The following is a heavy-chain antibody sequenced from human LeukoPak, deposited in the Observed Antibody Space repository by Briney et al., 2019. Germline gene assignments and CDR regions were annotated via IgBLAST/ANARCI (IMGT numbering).Heavy chain of an antibody. CDR3: APYYYDTSGYSK. D-gene: IGHD3-22*01. CDR1: GFTFSNYG. CDR2: ISASGETT. Sequence: QPGGSLRLSCAASGFTFSNYGMGWVRQAPGQGLEWVSVISASGETTNYADSVKGRFTISRDNAKNSLYLQMNSLRAEDTAVYYCAPYYYDTSGYSKWGQGTLVTVSS. V-gene: IGHV3-23*01. J-gene: IGHJ4*02.